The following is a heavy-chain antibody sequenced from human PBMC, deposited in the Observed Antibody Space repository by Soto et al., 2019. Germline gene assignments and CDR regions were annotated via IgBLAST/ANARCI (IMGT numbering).Heavy chain of an antibody. CDR3: AKDIAGDYSFEY. Sequence: PGGSLRLSCTASGLNLDDYATHWVRQAPGKGLEWVSSITWNSGRIGYADSVKGRFTVSRDNAKNSVYLQMNSLRPEDTALYYCAKDIAGDYSFEYWGQGTLVTVSS. CDR1: GLNLDDYA. V-gene: IGHV3-9*01. J-gene: IGHJ4*02. D-gene: IGHD4-17*01. CDR2: ITWNSGRI.